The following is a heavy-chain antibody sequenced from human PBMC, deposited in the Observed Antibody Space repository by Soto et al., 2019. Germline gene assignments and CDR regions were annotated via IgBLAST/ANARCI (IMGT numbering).Heavy chain of an antibody. CDR2: IYYSGST. D-gene: IGHD3-3*01. V-gene: IGHV4-59*01. J-gene: IGHJ6*02. CDR1: GGSISSYH. CDR3: ARGYYDFWSGLTYYYYGMDV. Sequence: SETLSLTCTVSGGSISSYHWSWIRQPPGKGLEWIGYIYYSGSTNYNPSLKSRVTISVDTSKNQFSLKLSSVTAADTAVYYCARGYYDFWSGLTYYYYGMDVWGQGTTVTVSS.